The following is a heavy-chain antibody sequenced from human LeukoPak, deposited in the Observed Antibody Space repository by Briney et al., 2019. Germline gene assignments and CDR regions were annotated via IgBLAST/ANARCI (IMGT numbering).Heavy chain of an antibody. V-gene: IGHV1-2*02. CDR3: ARDTRRDYYDSSGYYYNDY. J-gene: IGHJ4*02. CDR1: GYTFTGYY. CDR2: INPYSGGT. Sequence: ASVKVSCKASGYTFTGYYMHWVRQAPGHGLEWMGWINPYSGGTNYAQKFQGRVTMTRDTSISTAYMELSRLRSDDTAVYYCARDTRRDYYDSSGYYYNDYWGQGTLVTVSS. D-gene: IGHD3-22*01.